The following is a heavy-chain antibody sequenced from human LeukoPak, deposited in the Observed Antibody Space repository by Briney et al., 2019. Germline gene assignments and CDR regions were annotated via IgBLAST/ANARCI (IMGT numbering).Heavy chain of an antibody. CDR1: GGTCSSYA. Sequence: ASVKVSCKASGGTCSSYAISWVRQAPGQGLESMGGIIPIFGTANYAQKFQGRVTITTDESTSTAYMELSSLRSEDTVGYYCARDLGYCSSTSCSDYWGQGTLVTVSS. CDR3: ARDLGYCSSTSCSDY. CDR2: IIPIFGTA. D-gene: IGHD2-2*01. J-gene: IGHJ4*02. V-gene: IGHV1-69*05.